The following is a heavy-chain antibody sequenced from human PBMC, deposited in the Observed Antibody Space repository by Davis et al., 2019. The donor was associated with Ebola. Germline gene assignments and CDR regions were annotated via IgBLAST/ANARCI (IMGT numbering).Heavy chain of an antibody. CDR2: INPITGGT. CDR1: GYRFTSYY. D-gene: IGHD3-22*01. CDR3: ARGGGRYYDSSGYVFDI. J-gene: IGHJ3*02. V-gene: IGHV1-46*01. Sequence: ASVKVSCKASGYRFTSYYMHWVRQAPGQGLEWMGIINPITGGTSYAQNFQVRVNMTRDKSTSTVYMELSSLRSEDTAVYYCARGGGRYYDSSGYVFDIWGQGTMVKVSS.